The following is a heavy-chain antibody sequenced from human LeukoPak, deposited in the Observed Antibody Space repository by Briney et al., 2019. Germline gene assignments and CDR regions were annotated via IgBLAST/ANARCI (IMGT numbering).Heavy chain of an antibody. CDR2: IKRKSDGGTT. D-gene: IGHD1-14*01. Sequence: GGSLRLSCEASGFTLNKAWMTWVRQAPGKGLEWVGRIKRKSDGGTTDYAVPVKGRFTISRDDSKNTLYLQMNSLKNEETAMYFCSKIGTGFDNWGQGTLVTVSS. J-gene: IGHJ4*02. CDR1: GFTLNKAW. CDR3: SKIGTGFDN. V-gene: IGHV3-15*01.